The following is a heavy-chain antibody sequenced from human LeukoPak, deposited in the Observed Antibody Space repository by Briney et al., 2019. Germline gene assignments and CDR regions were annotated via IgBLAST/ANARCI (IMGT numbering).Heavy chain of an antibody. CDR1: GYTFTSYD. J-gene: IGHJ4*02. Sequence: ASVKVSCKASGYTFTSYDIHWVRQATGQGLEWMGWMNPNSGNTGYAQKFQGRVTMTRNTSISTAYMELSSLRSEDTAVYYCARAPPRRCSGCQAYYFDYWGQGTLVTVSS. CDR3: ARAPPRRCSGCQAYYFDY. D-gene: IGHD6-19*01. V-gene: IGHV1-8*01. CDR2: MNPNSGNT.